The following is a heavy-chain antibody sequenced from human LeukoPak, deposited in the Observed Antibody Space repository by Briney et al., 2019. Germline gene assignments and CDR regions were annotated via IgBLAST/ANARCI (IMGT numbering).Heavy chain of an antibody. CDR2: IYIGGST. Sequence: PGGSLRFSCAASGFTVSSNYMSWVRQAPGRGLEWVSVIYIGGSTYSANSVKGRFTISRDNSKNTLYLQMNSPRVEDTAVYYCAREIYCSASSCTGGVFDIWGQGTMVTVSS. CDR3: AREIYCSASSCTGGVFDI. V-gene: IGHV3-53*01. D-gene: IGHD2-15*01. J-gene: IGHJ3*02. CDR1: GFTVSSNY.